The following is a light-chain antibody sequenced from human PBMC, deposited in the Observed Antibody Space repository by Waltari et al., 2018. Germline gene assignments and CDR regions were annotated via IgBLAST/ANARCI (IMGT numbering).Light chain of an antibody. CDR3: QQYVSSPYT. J-gene: IGKJ2*01. V-gene: IGKV3-20*01. Sequence: DIVLTQSPGTLSLSPGERAALSCRASQSLDGSNLAWYQHKVGQAPRLLIYGASSRAAGIPDRFSGSGSGTDFTLTISRLEPEDFAVYYCQQYVSSPYTFGQGTKVEIK. CDR2: GAS. CDR1: QSLDGSN.